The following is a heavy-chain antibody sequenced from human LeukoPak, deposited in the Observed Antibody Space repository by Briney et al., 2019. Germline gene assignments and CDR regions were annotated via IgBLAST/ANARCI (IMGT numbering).Heavy chain of an antibody. CDR2: IYYSGST. Sequence: PSETLSLTCTVSGGSNSSYYWSWIRQPPGKGLEWIGYIYYSGSTNYNPSLKSRVTISVDTSKNQFSLKLSSVTAADTAVYYCARAFYDFWSGPNWFDPWGQGTLVTVSS. D-gene: IGHD3-3*01. V-gene: IGHV4-59*01. CDR3: ARAFYDFWSGPNWFDP. CDR1: GGSNSSYY. J-gene: IGHJ5*02.